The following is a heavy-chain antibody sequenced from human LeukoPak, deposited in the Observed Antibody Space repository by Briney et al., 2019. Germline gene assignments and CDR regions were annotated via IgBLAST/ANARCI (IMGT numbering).Heavy chain of an antibody. D-gene: IGHD2-2*01. CDR2: ISGSGGST. J-gene: IGHJ6*02. CDR3: AKIFWGTSIGMDA. Sequence: PGGSPRLSCAASGFTFSSYAMSWVRQAPGKGLEWVSAISGSGGSTYYADSVKGRFTISRDNSKNTLYLQMNSLRAEDTAVYYCAKIFWGTSIGMDAWGQGTTVTVSS. V-gene: IGHV3-23*01. CDR1: GFTFSSYA.